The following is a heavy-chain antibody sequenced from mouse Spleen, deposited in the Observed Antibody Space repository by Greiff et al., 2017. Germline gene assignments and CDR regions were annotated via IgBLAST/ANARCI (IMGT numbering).Heavy chain of an antibody. J-gene: IGHJ2*01. Sequence: VQLQQSGPELVKPGASVKIPCKASGYTFTDYNMDWVKQSHGKSLEWIGDINPNNGGTIYNQKFKGKATLTVDKSSSTAYMELRSLTSEDTAVYYCARCHYGSSVFDYWGQGTTLTVSS. CDR1: GYTFTDYN. CDR2: INPNNGGT. CDR3: ARCHYGSSVFDY. V-gene: IGHV1-18*01. D-gene: IGHD1-1*01.